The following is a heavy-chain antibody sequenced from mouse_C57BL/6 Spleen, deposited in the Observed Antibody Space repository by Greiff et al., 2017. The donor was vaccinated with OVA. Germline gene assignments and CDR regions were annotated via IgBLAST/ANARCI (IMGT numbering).Heavy chain of an antibody. D-gene: IGHD3-2*02. Sequence: EVKLVESGGGLVKPGGSLKLSCAVSGFTFSSYTMSWVRQTPETRLEWVATISGGGGNTYYPDSVKGRFTISRDNAKNTLYLQMSSLRSEDTALYYCARPFSDSSGFFDYWGQGTTLTVSS. V-gene: IGHV5-9*01. CDR3: ARPFSDSSGFFDY. CDR1: GFTFSSYT. J-gene: IGHJ2*01. CDR2: ISGGGGNT.